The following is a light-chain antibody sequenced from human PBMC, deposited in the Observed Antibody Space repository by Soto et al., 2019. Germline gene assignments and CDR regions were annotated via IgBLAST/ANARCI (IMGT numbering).Light chain of an antibody. J-gene: IGKJ1*01. Sequence: DIQMTQSPSSLSASVGDRVTITCRASQSISSYLNWYQQKPGKAPELLIYDASTLQSGVPSRFRGGASGTDFTLTISSLQLDDFATYYCQQSYNTPLTFGQGTKVDIK. CDR3: QQSYNTPLT. V-gene: IGKV1-39*01. CDR2: DAS. CDR1: QSISSY.